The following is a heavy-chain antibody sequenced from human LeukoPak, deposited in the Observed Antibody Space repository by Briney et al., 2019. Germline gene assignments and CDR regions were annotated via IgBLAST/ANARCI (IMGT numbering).Heavy chain of an antibody. CDR3: ARERITTFGVVMAPFDY. J-gene: IGHJ4*02. Sequence: GSLRLSCTASGFTFSGYSMNWIRQPPGKGLEWIGEINHSGSTNYKSSLKSRVTISVDTSKNQFSLKLSSVNAADTAVYYCARERITTFGVVMAPFDYWGQGTLVTVSS. CDR2: INHSGST. V-gene: IGHV4-34*01. CDR1: GFTFSGYS. D-gene: IGHD3-3*01.